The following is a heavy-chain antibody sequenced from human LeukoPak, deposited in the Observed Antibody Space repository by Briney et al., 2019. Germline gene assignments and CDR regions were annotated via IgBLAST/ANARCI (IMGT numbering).Heavy chain of an antibody. Sequence: GGSLRLSCAASGFTVSRNYMSWVRQAPGKGLEWVSAIYSGGSTYYADSVKGRFTISRDNSKNTLYFQMNSLRAEDTAVYYCAREPVGATRHFDIWGQGTLVTVSS. V-gene: IGHV3-53*01. J-gene: IGHJ3*02. D-gene: IGHD1-26*01. CDR2: IYSGGST. CDR1: GFTVSRNY. CDR3: AREPVGATRHFDI.